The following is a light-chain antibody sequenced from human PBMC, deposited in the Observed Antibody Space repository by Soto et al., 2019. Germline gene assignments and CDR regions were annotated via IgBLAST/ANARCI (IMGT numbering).Light chain of an antibody. Sequence: EVVLTQSPGSLSLSPGERATLSCRASHSVMTNYLAWYQQKPGQPPRLLIYGVSSRATGIPDRFSGSGSGTDFTLTISRLEPEDVAVYYCQQFGASLTWTFGQGTKVEIK. CDR2: GVS. V-gene: IGKV3-20*01. CDR3: QQFGASLTWT. CDR1: HSVMTNY. J-gene: IGKJ1*01.